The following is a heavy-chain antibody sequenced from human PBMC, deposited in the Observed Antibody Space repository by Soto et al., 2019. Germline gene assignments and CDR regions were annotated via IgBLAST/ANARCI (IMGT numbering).Heavy chain of an antibody. J-gene: IGHJ5*02. CDR2: IKQDGSEK. CDR1: GFTFSSYW. D-gene: IGHD6-6*01. Sequence: GGSLRLSCAASGFTFSSYWMSWVRQAPGKGLEWVANIKQDGSEKYYVDSVKGRFTISRDNAKNSLYLQMNSLRAEDTAVYYCARDISRYSSSGMGSGWFDPWGQGTLVTVSS. V-gene: IGHV3-7*01. CDR3: ARDISRYSSSGMGSGWFDP.